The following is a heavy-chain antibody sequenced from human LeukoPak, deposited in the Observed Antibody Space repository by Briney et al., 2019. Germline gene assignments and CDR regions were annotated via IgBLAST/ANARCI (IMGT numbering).Heavy chain of an antibody. Sequence: PGGSLRLSCAASGFTFDDYAMHWVRQAPGKGLEWVSGISWNSGSIGYADSVKGRFTISRDNAKNSLYLQMNSLRAEDTALYYCAKGSLGIAADYFDYWGQGTLVTVSS. CDR1: GFTFDDYA. CDR2: ISWNSGSI. V-gene: IGHV3-9*01. J-gene: IGHJ4*02. D-gene: IGHD6-25*01. CDR3: AKGSLGIAADYFDY.